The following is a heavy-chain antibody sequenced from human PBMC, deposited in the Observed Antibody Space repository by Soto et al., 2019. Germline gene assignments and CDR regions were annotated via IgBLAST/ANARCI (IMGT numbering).Heavy chain of an antibody. J-gene: IGHJ5*02. CDR3: ARHLVSNYGSGSYYPNWFDP. CDR1: GGSISSSSYY. Sequence: QLQLQESGPGLVKPSETLSLTCTVSGGSISSSSYYWGWIRQPPGKGLEWIGSIYYSGSTYYNPSLKSRVTISVDTSKNQFSLKLSSVTAADTAVYYCARHLVSNYGSGSYYPNWFDPWGQGTLVTVSS. V-gene: IGHV4-39*01. D-gene: IGHD3-10*01. CDR2: IYYSGST.